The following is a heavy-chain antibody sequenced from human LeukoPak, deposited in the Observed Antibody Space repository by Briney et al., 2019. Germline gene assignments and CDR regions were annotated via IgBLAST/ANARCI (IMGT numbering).Heavy chain of an antibody. V-gene: IGHV3-21*01. CDR1: GFTFSSYS. J-gene: IGHJ4*02. Sequence: GGSLRLSCAASGFTFSSYSMNWVRQAPGEGLEWVSSISSSSSYIYYADSVKGRFTISRDNAKNSLYLQMNSLRAEDTAVYYCARDPQYCSSTSCYGYFDYWGQGTLVTVSS. D-gene: IGHD2-2*01. CDR3: ARDPQYCSSTSCYGYFDY. CDR2: ISSSSSYI.